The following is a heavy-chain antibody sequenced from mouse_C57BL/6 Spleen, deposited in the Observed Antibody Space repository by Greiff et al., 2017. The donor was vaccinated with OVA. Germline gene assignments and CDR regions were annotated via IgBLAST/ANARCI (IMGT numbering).Heavy chain of an antibody. CDR2: IYPRSGNT. V-gene: IGHV1-81*01. Sequence: QVQLQQSGAELARPGASVKLSCKASGYTFTSYGISWVKQRTGQGLEWIGEIYPRSGNTYYNEKFKGKATLTADKSSSTADMELRSLTSEDSAVYFCARGSFAYWGQGTLVTVSA. D-gene: IGHD1-1*02. CDR1: GYTFTSYG. J-gene: IGHJ3*01. CDR3: ARGSFAY.